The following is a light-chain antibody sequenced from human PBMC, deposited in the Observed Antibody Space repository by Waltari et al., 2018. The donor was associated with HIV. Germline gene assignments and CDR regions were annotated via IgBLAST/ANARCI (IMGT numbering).Light chain of an antibody. CDR2: DAS. Sequence: DIQMTQSPSSLSASVGDRVTITCQASQDISNFLNWFQHKPEKAPKLLIYDASSLETGVPSRFSGSASGTYFTLTISSLQPEDIATYFCQQYDHLPITFGQGTRLEIK. J-gene: IGKJ5*01. CDR3: QQYDHLPIT. V-gene: IGKV1-33*01. CDR1: QDISNF.